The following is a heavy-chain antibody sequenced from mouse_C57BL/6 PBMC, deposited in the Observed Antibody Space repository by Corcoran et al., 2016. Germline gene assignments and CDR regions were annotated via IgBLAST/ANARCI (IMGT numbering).Heavy chain of an antibody. CDR1: GYTFTDYY. CDR2: IYPGSGNT. Sequence: QVQLKQSGAELVRPGASVKLSCKASGYTFTDYYINWVKQRPGQGLEWIARIYPGSGNTYYNEKFKGKATLTAEKSSSTAYMQLSSLTSEDSAVYFCAREGAYYDYDVLDYWGQGTTLTVSS. D-gene: IGHD2-4*01. CDR3: AREGAYYDYDVLDY. J-gene: IGHJ2*01. V-gene: IGHV1-76*01.